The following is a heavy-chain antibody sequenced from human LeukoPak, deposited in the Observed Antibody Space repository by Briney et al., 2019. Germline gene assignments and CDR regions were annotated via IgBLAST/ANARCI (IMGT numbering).Heavy chain of an antibody. D-gene: IGHD3-22*01. V-gene: IGHV3-21*01. CDR3: ARGGSLSDSSGYKGDY. CDR1: GFTFSSYS. Sequence: PGGSLRLSCAASGFTFSSYSMNWVCQAPGKGLEWVSSISSSSSYIYYADSVKGRFTISRDNAKNSLYLQMNSLRAEDTAVYYCARGGSLSDSSGYKGDYWGQGTLVTVSS. J-gene: IGHJ4*02. CDR2: ISSSSSYI.